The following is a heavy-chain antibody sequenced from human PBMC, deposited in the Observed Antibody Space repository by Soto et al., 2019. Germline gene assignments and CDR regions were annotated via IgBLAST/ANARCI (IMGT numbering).Heavy chain of an antibody. CDR1: GGTISSSSYY. CDR2: IYYSGST. V-gene: IGHV4-39*01. D-gene: IGHD2-2*01. Sequence: PSETLSLTCTVSGGTISSSSYYWGWIRQPPGKGLEWIGSIYYSGSTYYNPSLKSRVTISVDTSKNQFSLQLTSVTAADTAVYYCARAGPETCTSYSCFAFSPDVWGKGTTVTVSS. CDR3: ARAGPETCTSYSCFAFSPDV. J-gene: IGHJ6*04.